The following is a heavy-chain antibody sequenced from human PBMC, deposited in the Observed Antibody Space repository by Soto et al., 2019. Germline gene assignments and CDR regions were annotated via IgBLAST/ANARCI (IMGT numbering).Heavy chain of an antibody. Sequence: EVQLLESGGGLAQAGGSLRLSCAASGFNFMIYAMNWVRQAPGKGLEWVSVMIGDGTSWDYADSVRGRFTISRDNSKNTLYLQMNSLRAEDTAVYYCAKDLRPDGRYDLDYWGQGTLVTVSS. CDR3: AKDLRPDGRYDLDY. CDR1: GFNFMIYA. J-gene: IGHJ4*02. V-gene: IGHV3-23*01. CDR2: MIGDGTSW. D-gene: IGHD1-26*01.